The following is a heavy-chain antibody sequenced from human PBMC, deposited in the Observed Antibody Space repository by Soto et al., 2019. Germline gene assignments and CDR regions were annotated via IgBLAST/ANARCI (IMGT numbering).Heavy chain of an antibody. J-gene: IGHJ4*02. CDR3: ASNNLMGATPYFDY. CDR2: IYYSGST. CDR1: GGSISSSSYY. V-gene: IGHV4-39*01. D-gene: IGHD1-26*01. Sequence: ETLSLTCTVSGGSISSSSYYWGWIHQPPGKGLEWIGSIYYSGSTYYNPSLKSRVTISVDTSKNQFSLKLSSVTAADTAVYYCASNNLMGATPYFDYWGRGTLVTVSS.